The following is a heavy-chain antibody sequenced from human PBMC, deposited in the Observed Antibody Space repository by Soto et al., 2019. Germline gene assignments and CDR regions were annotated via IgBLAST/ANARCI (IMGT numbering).Heavy chain of an antibody. CDR3: ASAVGVGFDI. V-gene: IGHV3-30-3*01. D-gene: IGHD2-8*01. J-gene: IGHJ3*02. CDR1: GFTFSSYA. Sequence: GGSLRLSCAASGFTFSSYAMRWVRQAPGKGLEWVAVISYDGSNKYYADSVKGRFTISRDNSKNTLYLQMNSLRAEDTAVYYCASAVGVGFDIWGQGTMVTVSS. CDR2: ISYDGSNK.